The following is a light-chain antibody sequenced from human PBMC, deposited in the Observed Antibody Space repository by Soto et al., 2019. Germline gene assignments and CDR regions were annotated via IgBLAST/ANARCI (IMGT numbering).Light chain of an antibody. V-gene: IGLV2-14*01. J-gene: IGLJ2*01. CDR2: EVS. Sequence: QSALTQPASVSGSPGQSITISCTGTSRDVGGYKYVSWHQQHPGKAPKVIITEVSNRPSGVSNRFSGSKSGNTASLTISGLQAEDEADYYCSSYISSSTFVVFGGGTKLTVL. CDR1: SRDVGGYKY. CDR3: SSYISSSTFVV.